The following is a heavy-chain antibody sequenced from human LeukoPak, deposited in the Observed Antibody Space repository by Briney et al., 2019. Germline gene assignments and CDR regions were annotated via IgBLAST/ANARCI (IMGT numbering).Heavy chain of an antibody. CDR2: ISYSGST. D-gene: IGHD2-8*01. J-gene: IGHJ3*01. Sequence: PSETLSLTCTVSGGSISSYYWSWVRQPPEKGLEWIGYISYSGSTSNNPSLKSRVTISVDTSKNQFSLKMTSVTAADTAVYYCARGPKYGDVWGQGTVVTVYS. CDR1: GGSISSYY. CDR3: ARGPKYGDV. V-gene: IGHV4-59*01.